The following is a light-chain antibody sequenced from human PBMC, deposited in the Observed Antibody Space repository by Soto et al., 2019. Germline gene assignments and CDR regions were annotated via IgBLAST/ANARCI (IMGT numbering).Light chain of an antibody. J-gene: IGLJ1*01. V-gene: IGLV1-36*01. Sequence: QSVLTQPPSVSEAPRQRVTISCSGSRSNIGNNAVNWYQQLPGKAPKLLIYYDDLLPSGVSDRFSGEKSGTSASLAISGLQSEDEADYYCAAWDDSLNDYVFGTGTKVTVL. CDR2: YDD. CDR1: RSNIGNNA. CDR3: AAWDDSLNDYV.